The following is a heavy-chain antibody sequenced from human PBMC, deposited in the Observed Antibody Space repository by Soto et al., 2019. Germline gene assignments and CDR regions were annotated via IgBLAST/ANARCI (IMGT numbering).Heavy chain of an antibody. V-gene: IGHV1-18*01. CDR2: ISPYSGYT. CDR3: AREASVLIPAAQPSRFDS. D-gene: IGHD2-2*01. J-gene: IGHJ4*02. Sequence: DSVEVSCKGFGYSFMKYGINWVRQAPGQGLEWVGWISPYSGYTHSAQKFHGRLTLTTDTAASTAYMELRILRSADTALYYCAREASVLIPAAQPSRFDSWGQGTLVTVSS. CDR1: GYSFMKYG.